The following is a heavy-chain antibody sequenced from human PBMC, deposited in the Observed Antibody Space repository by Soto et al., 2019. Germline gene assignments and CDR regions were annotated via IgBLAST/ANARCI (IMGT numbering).Heavy chain of an antibody. V-gene: IGHV4-61*01. CDR1: GGSVSSGSYY. CDR2: SYYSGST. Sequence: QVQLQESGPGLVKPSETLSLTCTVSGGSVSSGSYYWSWIRQPPGKGLEWIGYSYYSGSTNYNPSLKSRVTISVDTSKNQFSLKLSSVNAADTAVSYCARVGGDYGMDVWGQGTTVTVSS. D-gene: IGHD3-16*01. J-gene: IGHJ6*02. CDR3: ARVGGDYGMDV.